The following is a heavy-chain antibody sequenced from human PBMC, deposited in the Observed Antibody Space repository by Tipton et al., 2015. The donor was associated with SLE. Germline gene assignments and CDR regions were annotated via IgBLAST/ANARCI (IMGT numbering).Heavy chain of an antibody. J-gene: IGHJ6*02. V-gene: IGHV3-30*02. CDR1: GFTFRNYA. Sequence: SLRLSCEVSGFTFRNYAMHWVRQAPGKGLEWVAIIRSDGSGIDYADSVKGRFTISRDNSKNTLYLQMNSLRAEDTAVYYCARALGAYGYYYGMDVWGQGTTVAVSS. CDR2: IRSDGSGI. D-gene: IGHD3-16*01. CDR3: ARALGAYGYYYGMDV.